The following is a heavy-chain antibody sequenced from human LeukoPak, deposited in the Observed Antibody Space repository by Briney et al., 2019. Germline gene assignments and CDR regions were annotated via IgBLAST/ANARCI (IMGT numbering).Heavy chain of an antibody. CDR1: GGSISSGGYY. Sequence: SETLSLTCTVSGGSISSGGYYWSWIRQHPGKGLEWIGYIYYSGSTYYNPSLKSRVTISVDTSKNQFSLKLSSVTAADTAVYYCARQNYLYCSSTSCSEFDYWGQGTLVTVSS. V-gene: IGHV4-31*03. CDR2: IYYSGST. D-gene: IGHD2-2*01. CDR3: ARQNYLYCSSTSCSEFDY. J-gene: IGHJ4*02.